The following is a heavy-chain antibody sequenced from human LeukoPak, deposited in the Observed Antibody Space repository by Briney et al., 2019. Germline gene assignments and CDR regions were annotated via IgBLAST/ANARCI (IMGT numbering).Heavy chain of an antibody. Sequence: ASETLSLTCTVSGDSMNSVAYSWSWIRQHPGRGLEWIGYTLHSGSTYYNPSLKSRVTISVSTSKKQFSLRLNSVTAADTAVYFCARESRGPHDHLDYWGQGTLAIVS. J-gene: IGHJ4*02. D-gene: IGHD3-10*01. V-gene: IGHV4-31*03. CDR1: GDSMNSVAYS. CDR2: TLHSGST. CDR3: ARESRGPHDHLDY.